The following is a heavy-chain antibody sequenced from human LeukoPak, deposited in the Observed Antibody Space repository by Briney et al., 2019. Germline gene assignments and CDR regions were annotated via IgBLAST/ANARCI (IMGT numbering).Heavy chain of an antibody. Sequence: QTGGSLRLSCAASGFTVSGNYMSWVRQAPGKGLEWVSVIYSGGSTYYADSVKGRFTISRDNSKNTLYLQMNSLRAEDTAVYYCAKDGGRLPYYGMDVWGLGTTVTVSS. V-gene: IGHV3-66*01. D-gene: IGHD4-23*01. CDR3: AKDGGRLPYYGMDV. CDR2: IYSGGST. CDR1: GFTVSGNY. J-gene: IGHJ6*02.